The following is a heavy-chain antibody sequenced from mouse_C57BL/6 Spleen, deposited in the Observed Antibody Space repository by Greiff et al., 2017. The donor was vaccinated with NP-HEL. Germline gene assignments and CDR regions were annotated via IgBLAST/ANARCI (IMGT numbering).Heavy chain of an antibody. D-gene: IGHD2-3*01. CDR2: ISGGGGNT. Sequence: EVKLVESGGGLVKPGGSLKLSCAASGFTFSSYTMSWVRQTPEKRLEWVATISGGGGNTYYPDSVKGRFTISRDNAKNTLYLQMSSLRSEDTALYYCARDGYYSYYFDYWGQGTTLTVSS. J-gene: IGHJ2*01. CDR1: GFTFSSYT. CDR3: ARDGYYSYYFDY. V-gene: IGHV5-9*01.